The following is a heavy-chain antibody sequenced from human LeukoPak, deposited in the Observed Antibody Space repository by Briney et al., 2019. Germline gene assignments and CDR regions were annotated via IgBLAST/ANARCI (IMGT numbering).Heavy chain of an antibody. J-gene: IGHJ4*02. CDR2: IRYDGSNK. V-gene: IGHV3-30*02. CDR3: AKDRQTITIFGVVNTPRANFDY. D-gene: IGHD3-3*01. Sequence: PGRSLRLSCAASGFSFSRYDIHWVRQAPGKGLEWVAFIRYDGSNKNYAASVKGRFTISRDNFMSTVYLQMNSLRAEDTAVYYCAKDRQTITIFGVVNTPRANFDYWGQGTLVTVSS. CDR1: GFSFSRYD.